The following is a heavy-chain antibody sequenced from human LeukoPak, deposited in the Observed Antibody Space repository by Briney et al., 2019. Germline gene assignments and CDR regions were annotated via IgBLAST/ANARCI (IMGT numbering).Heavy chain of an antibody. Sequence: GGSLRLSCAASGFTFSNYEMNWVRQAPGKGLEWVSYISTRGSTTYSADSVKGRFTISRDNAKNSLYLQMNSLRAEDTAVYYCAKAGLGWELRTAGMYYFDYWGQGTLVTVSS. J-gene: IGHJ4*02. CDR3: AKAGLGWELRTAGMYYFDY. CDR1: GFTFSNYE. D-gene: IGHD1-26*01. CDR2: ISTRGSTT. V-gene: IGHV3-48*03.